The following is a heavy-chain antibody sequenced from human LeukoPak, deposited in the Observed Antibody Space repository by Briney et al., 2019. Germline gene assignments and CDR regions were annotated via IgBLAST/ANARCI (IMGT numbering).Heavy chain of an antibody. D-gene: IGHD6-25*01. CDR2: FSYSGGST. CDR1: GFTFSNYA. CDR3: XRDXAASGGLFQY. J-gene: IGHJ1*01. V-gene: IGHV3-23*01. Sequence: GGSLRLSCAASGFTFSNYAMSWVRQAPGKGLEWVSTFSYSGGSTYYTDSVKGRFTISRDNSKNTLYLQMNSLRAEDTAIYYCXRDXAASGGLFQYWGQGALVTVSS.